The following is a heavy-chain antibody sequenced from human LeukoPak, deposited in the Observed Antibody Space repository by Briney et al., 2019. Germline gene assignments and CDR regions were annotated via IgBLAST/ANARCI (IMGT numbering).Heavy chain of an antibody. J-gene: IGHJ5*02. CDR3: ARTLGYYDFWSGYPNWFDP. CDR1: GGSMTGYH. Sequence: SETLSLTCTVSGGSMTGYHWTWIRQSPGKGLEWIGYIYYSGRTNYNPSLKSRVTISVDTSKNQFSLKLSSVTAADTAVYYCARTLGYYDFWSGYPNWFDPWGQGTLVTVSS. D-gene: IGHD3-3*01. CDR2: IYYSGRT. V-gene: IGHV4-59*01.